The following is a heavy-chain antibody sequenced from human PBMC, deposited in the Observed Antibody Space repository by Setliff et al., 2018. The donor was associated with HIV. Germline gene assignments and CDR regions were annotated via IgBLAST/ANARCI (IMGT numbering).Heavy chain of an antibody. D-gene: IGHD4-17*01. CDR1: GASISSSHYY. Sequence: SETLSLTCTVSGASISSSHYYWGWIRQPPGKGLEWIGSICNTGSIHYNPSLESRVTISVDTSKNDFSLKMTSVTAADTAVYYCARHANPTVITDIPFDPWGQGTPVTVSS. V-gene: IGHV4-39*01. J-gene: IGHJ5*02. CDR3: ARHANPTVITDIPFDP. CDR2: ICNTGSI.